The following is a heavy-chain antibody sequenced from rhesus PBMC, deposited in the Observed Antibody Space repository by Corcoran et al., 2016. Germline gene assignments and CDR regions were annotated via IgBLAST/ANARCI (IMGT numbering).Heavy chain of an antibody. D-gene: IGHD6S26*01. CDR1: GYTCTSYY. CDR2: LSPYYGKQ. Sequence: QVQLVQSGAELKQPGASVKLFCKASGYTCTSYYMHGGRQAPGQGLEWIGLLSPYYGKQGYAQHFQGRVTITTDTSTSTGYMELSSLRSEDTAVYYCTRSLSGWSGDGNFDYWGQGVLVTVSS. J-gene: IGHJ4*01. CDR3: TRSLSGWSGDGNFDY. V-gene: IGHV1-180*01.